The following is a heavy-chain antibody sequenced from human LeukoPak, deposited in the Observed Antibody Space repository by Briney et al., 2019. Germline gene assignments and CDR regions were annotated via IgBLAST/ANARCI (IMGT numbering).Heavy chain of an antibody. J-gene: IGHJ3*02. D-gene: IGHD3-3*01. Sequence: ASQTLSLTCTVSGGSLSSGSYYSSSIRQPAGKGLEWIGRIYTNGGTKYNPSLKSRVTISLDTSKNQFSLKLNSVNAADTAVYYCARVTVSSIFGMAKGAFDIWGQGTMVTVSS. CDR3: ARVTVSSIFGMAKGAFDI. V-gene: IGHV4-61*02. CDR2: IYTNGGT. CDR1: GGSLSSGSYY.